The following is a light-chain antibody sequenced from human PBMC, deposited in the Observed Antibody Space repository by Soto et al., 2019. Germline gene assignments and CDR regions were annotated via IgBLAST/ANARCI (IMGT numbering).Light chain of an antibody. CDR1: QCLLHSNGYNY. J-gene: IGKJ4*01. CDR3: MQALQTR. Sequence: DIVMTQSPLSLPVTPGEPASISCRSSQCLLHSNGYNYLDWYLQKPGQSPQLLIYLGSNRASGVPDRFSGSGSGTDFTLKISRVEAEDVGVYYCMQALQTRLGGGTKVEIK. CDR2: LGS. V-gene: IGKV2-28*01.